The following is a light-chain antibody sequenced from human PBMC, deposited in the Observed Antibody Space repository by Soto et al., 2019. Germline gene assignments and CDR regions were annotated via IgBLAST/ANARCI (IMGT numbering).Light chain of an antibody. CDR3: QQYNNWPPFT. J-gene: IGKJ3*01. V-gene: IGKV3-15*01. CDR2: SAS. Sequence: EIEMTQSPATLSVSPGERATLSCRASQSVSSYLAWYQQKPGQAPRLLIYSASTRATGIPARFSGSGSGTEFTLTISSLRSEDFAVYYCQQYNNWPPFTFGPGTKVDIK. CDR1: QSVSSY.